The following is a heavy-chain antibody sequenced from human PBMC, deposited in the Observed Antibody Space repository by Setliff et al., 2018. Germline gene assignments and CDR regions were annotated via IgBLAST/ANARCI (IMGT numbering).Heavy chain of an antibody. D-gene: IGHD2-2*01. J-gene: IGHJ6*03. V-gene: IGHV1-18*01. CDR3: ARDGCEIVVVPAAIYYYYYMDV. CDR1: GYTFTTYG. CDR2: ISAYNGNT. Sequence: ASVKVSCKASGYTFTTYGISWVRQAPGQGLEWMGWISAYNGNTNYAQKLQGRVTMTTDTSTSTAYMELRSLRSDDTAVYYCARDGCEIVVVPAAIYYYYYMDVWGKGTTVTGSS.